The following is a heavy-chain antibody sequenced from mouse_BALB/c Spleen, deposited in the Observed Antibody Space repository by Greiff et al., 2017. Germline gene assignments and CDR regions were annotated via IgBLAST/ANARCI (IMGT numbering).Heavy chain of an antibody. Sequence: EAQLQESGPELVKPGASVKISCKASGYTFTDYNMHWVKQSHGKSLEWIGYIYPYNGGTGYNQKFKSKATLTVDNSSSTAYMELRSLTSEDSAVYYCARSGYDYDPYYFDYWGQGTTLTVSS. D-gene: IGHD2-4*01. CDR1: GYTFTDYN. V-gene: IGHV1S29*02. CDR3: ARSGYDYDPYYFDY. J-gene: IGHJ2*01. CDR2: IYPYNGGT.